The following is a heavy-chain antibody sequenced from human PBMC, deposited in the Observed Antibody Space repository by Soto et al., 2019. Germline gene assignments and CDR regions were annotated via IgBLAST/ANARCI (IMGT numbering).Heavy chain of an antibody. J-gene: IGHJ4*02. CDR1: GGTFSSYA. V-gene: IGHV1-69*01. D-gene: IGHD5-12*01. CDR2: IIPIFGTA. CDR3: ARGRGDRDGYNYGYDY. Sequence: QVQLVQSGAEVKKPGSSVKVSCKASGGTFSSYAISWVRQAPRQGLEWMGGIIPIFGTANYAQKFQGRVTINADESTRTAYMELSSLRSEDTGVYYCARGRGDRDGYNYGYDYWGQGTLVTVSS.